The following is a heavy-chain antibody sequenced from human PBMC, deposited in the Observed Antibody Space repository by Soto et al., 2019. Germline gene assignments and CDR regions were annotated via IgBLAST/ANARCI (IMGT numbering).Heavy chain of an antibody. J-gene: IGHJ6*03. V-gene: IGHV3-7*01. CDR1: GFTFSGYW. CDR3: ARDYYYYIDV. Sequence: GGSLRLSCAVSGFTFSGYWMTWVRQAPGRGLEWLAKIKPDGSEKHYVDSMEGRFTISRDNAKNSLYLQMNSLRAEDTAVYYCARDYYYYIDVWGKGTTVTVSS. CDR2: IKPDGSEK.